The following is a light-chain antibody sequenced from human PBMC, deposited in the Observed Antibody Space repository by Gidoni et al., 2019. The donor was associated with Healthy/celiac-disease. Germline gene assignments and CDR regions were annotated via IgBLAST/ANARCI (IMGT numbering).Light chain of an antibody. J-gene: IGKJ1*01. CDR1: QSISSD. CDR3: QQSYSTRG. CDR2: AAS. Sequence: RVTITCRASQSISSDLNWYQQQPGKAPKLLIEAASSMQSGVTSSVSGSGSGTDFTLTISSLQPEDFETYYWQQSYSTRGFGQGTKVEIK. V-gene: IGKV1-39*01.